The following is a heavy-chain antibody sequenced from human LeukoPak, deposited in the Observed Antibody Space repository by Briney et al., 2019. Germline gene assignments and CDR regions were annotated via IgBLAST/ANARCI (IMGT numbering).Heavy chain of an antibody. CDR2: ILNDGSQE. V-gene: IGHV3-33*01. CDR1: GFTFSSYG. CDR3: ARDDALGDNALDI. D-gene: IGHD3-16*01. J-gene: IGHJ3*02. Sequence: GSLRLSCAASGFTFSSYGMHWVRQAPGKGLEWVAVILNDGSQEKYADSVKGRFTISRDNSKNTLFLQMNSLRAEDTAVYYCARDDALGDNALDIWGQGTMVTVSS.